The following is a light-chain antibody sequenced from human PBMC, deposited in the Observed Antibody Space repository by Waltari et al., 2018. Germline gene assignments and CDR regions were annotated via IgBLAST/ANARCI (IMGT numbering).Light chain of an antibody. CDR1: SSDVGNYNL. V-gene: IGLV2-23*01. Sequence: QSALTQPASVSGSPGQSITISCTGTSSDVGNYNLVSWYQQYPGKAPKVMIYDDNRRHSGVCDRFSGSKSGNTASLTISGVQAEDEADYYCCSYAGSYTWVFGGGTKLTVL. CDR3: CSYAGSYTWV. J-gene: IGLJ3*02. CDR2: DDN.